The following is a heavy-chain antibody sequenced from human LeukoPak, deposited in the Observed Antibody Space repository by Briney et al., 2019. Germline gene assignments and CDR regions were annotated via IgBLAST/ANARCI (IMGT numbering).Heavy chain of an antibody. D-gene: IGHD2-8*01. J-gene: IGHJ4*02. Sequence: GGSLRLSCAASGFTFSSYGMHWVRQAPGKGLEWVAVIWYDGSNKYYADSVKGRITISRDNSKNTLYLQMNSLRAEDTAVYYCAKGGASVYAVDYWGQGTLVTVSS. CDR3: AKGGASVYAVDY. CDR2: IWYDGSNK. CDR1: GFTFSSYG. V-gene: IGHV3-33*06.